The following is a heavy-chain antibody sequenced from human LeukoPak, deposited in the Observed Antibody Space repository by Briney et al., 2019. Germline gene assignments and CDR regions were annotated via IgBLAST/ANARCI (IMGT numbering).Heavy chain of an antibody. CDR3: AKGREYSFDYLIDY. CDR1: GFTFSNYG. Sequence: GGSLRLSCAGAGFTFSNYGMSWVRQAPGKGLKWVAGISSDGSKKHYADSVKGRLTLSRDNSKNTVYLQVDSLRTEDTAVYYCAKGREYSFDYLIDYWGQGTLVTVSS. J-gene: IGHJ4*02. V-gene: IGHV3-30*18. D-gene: IGHD3-9*01. CDR2: ISSDGSKK.